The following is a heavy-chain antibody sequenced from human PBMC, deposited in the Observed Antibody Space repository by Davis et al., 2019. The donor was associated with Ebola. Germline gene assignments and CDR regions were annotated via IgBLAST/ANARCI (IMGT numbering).Heavy chain of an antibody. CDR3: ARGGWISWHMDV. CDR1: GFTFSSYS. CDR2: ISSSSSYI. J-gene: IGHJ6*03. Sequence: PGGSLRLSCAASGFTFSSYSMNWVRQAPGKGLEWVSSISSSSSYIYYADSVKGRFTISRDNAKNSLYLQMNSLRAEDTAVYYCARGGWISWHMDVWGKGTTATVSS. D-gene: IGHD2-2*03. V-gene: IGHV3-21*01.